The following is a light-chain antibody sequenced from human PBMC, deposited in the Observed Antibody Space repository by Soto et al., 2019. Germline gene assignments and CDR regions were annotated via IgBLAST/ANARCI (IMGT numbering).Light chain of an antibody. CDR2: DAS. CDR1: QSVSGSY. Sequence: EIVLTQSPGTLSLSPGERATLSCRASQSVSGSYLAWYQQKPGQAPRLVIYDASSRATGIPDRFSGSGSGTDFTLTISRLEPEDFAVYYCQQYANSPRTFGQGTKVEIK. CDR3: QQYANSPRT. V-gene: IGKV3-20*01. J-gene: IGKJ1*01.